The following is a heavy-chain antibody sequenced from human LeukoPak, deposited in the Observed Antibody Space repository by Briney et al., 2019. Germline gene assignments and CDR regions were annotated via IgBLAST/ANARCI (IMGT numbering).Heavy chain of an antibody. CDR2: IYYSGST. CDR1: GGSISSGGYY. V-gene: IGHV4-31*03. CDR3: ARAWIVVVPAATPDDAFDI. J-gene: IGHJ3*02. Sequence: SETLSLTCTVSGGSISSGGYYWSWIRQHPGKGLEWIVYIYYSGSTYYNPSLKSRVTISVDTSKNQFSLKLSSVTAADTAVYYCARAWIVVVPAATPDDAFDIWGQGTMVTVSS. D-gene: IGHD2-2*01.